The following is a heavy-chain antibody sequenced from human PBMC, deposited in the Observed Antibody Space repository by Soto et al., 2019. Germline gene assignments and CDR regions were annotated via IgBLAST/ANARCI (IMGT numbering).Heavy chain of an antibody. Sequence: QVQLVQSGAEVKKPGASVKVSCKASGYPFIGYYMHWVRQAPGQGLEWMGWINPNSGGTCNAQKLQGWVTMTRDTSISTAYMELSRLRSDDTAVYYCARMAIYYGMDVWGKGTTVTVSS. CDR2: INPNSGGT. CDR3: ARMAIYYGMDV. V-gene: IGHV1-2*04. CDR1: GYPFIGYY. D-gene: IGHD3-3*01. J-gene: IGHJ6*04.